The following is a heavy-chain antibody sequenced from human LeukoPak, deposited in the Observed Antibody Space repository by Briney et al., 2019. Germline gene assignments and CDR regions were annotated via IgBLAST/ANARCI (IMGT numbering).Heavy chain of an antibody. CDR2: IFYSGST. CDR1: GGSVSSSNYY. Sequence: SETLSLTCTVSGGSVSSSNYYWAWIRQPPGKGLEWIGTIFYSGSTYYSPSLKSRVTISVDTSMTQFSPKLSSVTAADAAVYYCASERWSRRSYCAYWGQGILVTVPS. V-gene: IGHV4-39*07. J-gene: IGHJ4*02. CDR3: ASERWSRRSYCAY. D-gene: IGHD5-24*01.